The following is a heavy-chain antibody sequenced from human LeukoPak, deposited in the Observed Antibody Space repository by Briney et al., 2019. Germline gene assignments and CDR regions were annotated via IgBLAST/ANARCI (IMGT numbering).Heavy chain of an antibody. J-gene: IGHJ5*02. CDR1: VGTFSSYA. V-gene: IGHV1-69*04. CDR2: IIPILGIA. D-gene: IGHD2-2*01. Sequence: GASVKVSRKASVGTFSSYAISSVRQAPGQGLEWMGRIIPILGIANYAQKFQGRVTITADKSTSTAYMELSSLRSEDTAVYYCAREVVPAVLGFNWFDPWGQGTLVTVSS. CDR3: AREVVPAVLGFNWFDP.